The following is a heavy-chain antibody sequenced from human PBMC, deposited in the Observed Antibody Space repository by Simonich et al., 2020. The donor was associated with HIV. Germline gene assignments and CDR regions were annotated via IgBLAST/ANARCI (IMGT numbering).Heavy chain of an antibody. Sequence: QVQLQQWGAGLLKPSETLSLICAVYGGSFTGYYWSWIRQPPGKGLEWIGEINHSGSTNYNPSLKSRVTISIDTSKNQFSLKLSSVTAADTALYYCARRTGYDLDYWGQGTLVTVSS. CDR2: INHSGST. V-gene: IGHV4-34*01. CDR1: GGSFTGYY. D-gene: IGHD5-12*01. CDR3: ARRTGYDLDY. J-gene: IGHJ4*02.